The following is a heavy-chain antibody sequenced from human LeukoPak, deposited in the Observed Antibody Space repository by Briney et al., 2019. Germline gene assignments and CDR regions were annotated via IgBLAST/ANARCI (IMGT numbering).Heavy chain of an antibody. J-gene: IGHJ5*02. D-gene: IGHD2-15*01. V-gene: IGHV3-30*02. CDR2: IRNDGSNE. CDR3: AKGGSASHNWFDP. Sequence: GGSLRLSCTASGFTFSSYGMHWVRQAPGKGLEWVAFIRNDGSNEYYPDSVKGRFTISRDNSRNTLYLQMNSLRPEDTAVYYCAKGGSASHNWFDPWGQGTLVTVSS. CDR1: GFTFSSYG.